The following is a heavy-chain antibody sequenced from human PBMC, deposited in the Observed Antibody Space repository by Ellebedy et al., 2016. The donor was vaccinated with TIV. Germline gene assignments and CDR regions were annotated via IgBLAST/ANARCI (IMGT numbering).Heavy chain of an antibody. Sequence: MPSETLSLTCTVSGGSVSSGSYYWSWIRQPPGKGLEWIGYISYSGTTNYNPSLKSRVTISVDTSKNQFSLKLSSVTAADTAVYYCARGYSSGWYNWFDPWGQGTLVTVSS. CDR1: GGSVSSGSYY. CDR3: ARGYSSGWYNWFDP. CDR2: ISYSGTT. V-gene: IGHV4-61*01. J-gene: IGHJ5*02. D-gene: IGHD6-19*01.